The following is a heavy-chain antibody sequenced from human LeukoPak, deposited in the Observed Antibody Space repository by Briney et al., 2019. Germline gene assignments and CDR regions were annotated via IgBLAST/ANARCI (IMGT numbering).Heavy chain of an antibody. J-gene: IGHJ3*02. CDR3: ARDSYTGSHFEDTFDI. D-gene: IGHD1-26*01. CDR1: GGSISNYY. V-gene: IGHV4-59*01. CDR2: ISDSGNT. Sequence: SETLSLTCTVSGGSISNYYWSRIRQPPGKGLEWIGHISDSGNTNYNSSLRSRLTISVDTSNNQFSLRLSSVTAADTAMYYCARDSYTGSHFEDTFDIWGQGTMVTVSS.